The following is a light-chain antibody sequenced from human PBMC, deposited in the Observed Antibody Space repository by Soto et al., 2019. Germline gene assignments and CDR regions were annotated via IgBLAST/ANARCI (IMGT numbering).Light chain of an antibody. J-gene: IGKJ4*01. CDR3: QQYDKWPLT. CDR2: GAS. Sequence: EIVMTQSPATLSVSPGERATLSCRASQSVSNKLAWYQQKVGQAPRLLIFGASTTATGIPARFSGSGSGTEFTLTISSLQSEDFEVYYCQQYDKWPLTFGGGANVEIK. CDR1: QSVSNK. V-gene: IGKV3-15*01.